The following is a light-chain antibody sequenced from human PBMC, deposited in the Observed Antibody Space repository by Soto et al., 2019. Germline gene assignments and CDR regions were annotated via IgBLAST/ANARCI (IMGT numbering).Light chain of an antibody. CDR3: TSYTSSGALV. J-gene: IGLJ2*01. CDR2: DVS. V-gene: IGLV2-14*01. CDR1: SSDGGGYNY. Sequence: QSALTQPASVSGSPGQSITISCTGTSSDGGGYNYVSWYQQHPGKAPKLMIYDVSNRPSGVSNRFSGSKSGNTASLTISGLQAEDEADYCCTSYTSSGALVFGGGTKLTVL.